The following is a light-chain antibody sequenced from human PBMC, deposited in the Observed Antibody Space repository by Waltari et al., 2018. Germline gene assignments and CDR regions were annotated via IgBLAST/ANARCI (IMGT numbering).Light chain of an antibody. CDR2: GAS. V-gene: IGKV1-39*01. CDR3: QQSYSTPYT. CDR1: QDIDNY. Sequence: DIQITQSPSSLPASVGDRVTITCQASQDIDNYLNWYQQQQGKAPKLLIYGASNLAAGVPSRFSGSGSGTDFTLTISSLQPEDFATYYCQQSYSTPYTFGQGTKLEIK. J-gene: IGKJ2*01.